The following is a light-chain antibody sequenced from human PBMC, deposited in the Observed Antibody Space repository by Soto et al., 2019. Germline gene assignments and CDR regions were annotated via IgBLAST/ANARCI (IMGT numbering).Light chain of an antibody. CDR1: QSILYSSNNQNY. J-gene: IGKJ4*01. CDR2: WAS. V-gene: IGKV4-1*01. Sequence: DIVMTQSPDSLAVSLGERATINCQSSQSILYSSNNQNYLAWYQQKPGQPPKLLIYWASTRESVVPDRFSGSGSGTDFILTISSLQAEDVAVYYCQQYYITPPTFGGGTKVEIK. CDR3: QQYYITPPT.